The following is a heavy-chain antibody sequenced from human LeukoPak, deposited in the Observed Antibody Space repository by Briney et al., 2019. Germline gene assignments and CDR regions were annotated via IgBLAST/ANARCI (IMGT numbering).Heavy chain of an antibody. J-gene: IGHJ4*02. D-gene: IGHD6-13*01. CDR2: ISYDGSNK. CDR3: AREGIAAAGTGGDYFDY. Sequence: PGGSLRLSCAASGFTFSSYAMHWVRQAPGKGLEWVAVISYDGSNKYYADSVKGRFTISRDNSKNTLYLQMNSLRAEDTAVYYCAREGIAAAGTGGDYFDYWGQGTLVTVSS. CDR1: GFTFSSYA. V-gene: IGHV3-30-3*01.